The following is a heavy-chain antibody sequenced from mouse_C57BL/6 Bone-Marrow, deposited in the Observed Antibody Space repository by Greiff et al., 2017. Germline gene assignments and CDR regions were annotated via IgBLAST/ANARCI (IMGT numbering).Heavy chain of an antibody. Sequence: EVHLVESGGDLVKPGGSLKLSCAASGFTFSSYGMSWVRQTPDKRLEWVATISSGGSYTYYPDSVKGRFTISRDNAKNTLYLQMSSLKSEDTAMYYCARRGDGNYVAYWGQGTLVTVSA. CDR3: ARRGDGNYVAY. D-gene: IGHD2-1*01. V-gene: IGHV5-6*01. CDR1: GFTFSSYG. J-gene: IGHJ3*01. CDR2: ISSGGSYT.